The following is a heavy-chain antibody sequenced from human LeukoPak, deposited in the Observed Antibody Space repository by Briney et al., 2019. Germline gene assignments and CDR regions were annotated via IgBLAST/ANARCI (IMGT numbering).Heavy chain of an antibody. J-gene: IGHJ4*02. CDR1: GFTVSNSY. V-gene: IGHV3-66*01. Sequence: GGSLRLSCAASGFTVSNSYMSWVRQAPGKGLEWVSLIYSNGRIYYADSVKGTFTISRDNSKNTLYLQMNSLRAEDTAVYYCAKDHDVLLWFGEAFFDYWGQGTLVTVSS. D-gene: IGHD3-10*01. CDR2: IYSNGRI. CDR3: AKDHDVLLWFGEAFFDY.